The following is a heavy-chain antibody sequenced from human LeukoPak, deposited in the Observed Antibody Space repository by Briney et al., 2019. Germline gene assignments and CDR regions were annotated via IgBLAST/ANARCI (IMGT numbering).Heavy chain of an antibody. D-gene: IGHD2-15*01. CDR2: ISSDGSKI. Sequence: GGSLRLSCAASGFIFSNYAMHWVRQAPGKGLEWVALISSDGSKIYYADSVKGRFTISRDNSRNTLYLQMNSLRAEDSAVYYCVRGLDRRCRDGICYQLFAYWGQGTLVTVSS. J-gene: IGHJ4*02. V-gene: IGHV3-30*04. CDR3: VRGLDRRCRDGICYQLFAY. CDR1: GFIFSNYA.